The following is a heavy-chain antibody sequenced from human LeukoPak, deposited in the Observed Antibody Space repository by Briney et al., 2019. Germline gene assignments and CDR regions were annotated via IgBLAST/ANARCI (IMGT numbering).Heavy chain of an antibody. CDR3: ARWRSQTGQRGLDS. Sequence: PSETLSLTCTVSGGSVTDGYYYWSWIRQHPGKGLEWIGYKFHSGNTYSNPSLKSRLTISVDTSTNQFSLKLSSVTAADTAVYYCARWRSQTGQRGLDSWGQGTLVIVSS. CDR1: GGSVTDGYYY. D-gene: IGHD3-9*01. V-gene: IGHV4-31*03. J-gene: IGHJ4*02. CDR2: KFHSGNT.